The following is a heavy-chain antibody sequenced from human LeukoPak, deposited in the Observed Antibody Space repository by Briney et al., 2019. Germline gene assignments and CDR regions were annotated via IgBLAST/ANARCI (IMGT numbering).Heavy chain of an antibody. CDR2: IYYSGST. V-gene: IGHV4-31*03. CDR1: GGSISSGGYY. Sequence: SETLSLTCTVSGGSISSGGYYWSWIRQHPGKGLEWIGYIYYSGSTYYNPSLKSRVTISVDTSKNQFSLKLSSVTAADTAVYYCAREKGKYYYDSSGPFDYWGQGTLVTVSS. D-gene: IGHD3-22*01. CDR3: AREKGKYYYDSSGPFDY. J-gene: IGHJ4*02.